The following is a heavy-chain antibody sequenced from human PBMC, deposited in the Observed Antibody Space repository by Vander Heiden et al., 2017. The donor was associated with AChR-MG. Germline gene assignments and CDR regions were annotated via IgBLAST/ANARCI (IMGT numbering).Heavy chain of an antibody. CDR2: ITATCGST. Sequence: EVQLLESGGGLVQTGRSLRLSCAASGFTFSNYAMSWVRQAPGKGLEWVSTITATCGSTYYADSVKGRFTISRDNSKNSLYLQMNSLRADDTAIFYCAKVVELLWFGELFLWGQGTLVTVSS. J-gene: IGHJ4*02. D-gene: IGHD3-10*01. V-gene: IGHV3-23*01. CDR1: GFTFSNYA. CDR3: AKVVELLWFGELFL.